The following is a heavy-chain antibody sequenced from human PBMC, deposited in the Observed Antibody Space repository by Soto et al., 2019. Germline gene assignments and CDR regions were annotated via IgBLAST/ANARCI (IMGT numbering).Heavy chain of an antibody. Sequence: SETLSLTCAVYGGSFSGYYWSWIRQPPGKGLEWIGEINHSGSTNYNPSLKSRVTISVDTSKNQFSLKLSSVTAADTAVYYCARAASPRVYYYYGMDVWGQGTTVTVSS. CDR1: GGSFSGYY. V-gene: IGHV4-34*01. J-gene: IGHJ6*02. CDR3: ARAASPRVYYYYGMDV. CDR2: INHSGST.